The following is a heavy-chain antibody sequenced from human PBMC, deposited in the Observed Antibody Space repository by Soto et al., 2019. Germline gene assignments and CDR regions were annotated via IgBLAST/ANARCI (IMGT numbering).Heavy chain of an antibody. CDR2: IIPMLDSA. CDR1: GCTFDNYA. Sequence: GVSLKISCKASGCTFDNYAITWVRQAPGQGLEWMAGIIPMLDSANYAQKLQGRVTMTTDTSTSTAYMELRSLRSDDTAVYYCAIASGGYYRLGAFDIWGQGTMVTVSS. J-gene: IGHJ3*02. V-gene: IGHV1-69*05. D-gene: IGHD1-26*01. CDR3: AIASGGYYRLGAFDI.